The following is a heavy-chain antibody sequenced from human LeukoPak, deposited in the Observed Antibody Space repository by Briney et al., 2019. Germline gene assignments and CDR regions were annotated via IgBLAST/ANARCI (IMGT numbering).Heavy chain of an antibody. J-gene: IGHJ5*02. CDR2: IYYSGST. CDR1: GGSISSYY. CDR3: ARDLMGAAGENWFDP. D-gene: IGHD6-13*01. Sequence: SETLSLTCTVSGGSISSYYWSWIRQPLGKGLEWIGYIYYSGSTNYNPSLKSRVTISVDTSKNQFSLKLSSVTAADTAVYYCARDLMGAAGENWFDPWGQGTLVTVSS. V-gene: IGHV4-59*01.